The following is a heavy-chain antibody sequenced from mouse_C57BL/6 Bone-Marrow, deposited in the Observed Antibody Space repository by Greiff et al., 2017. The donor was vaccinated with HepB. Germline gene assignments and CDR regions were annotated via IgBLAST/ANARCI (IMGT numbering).Heavy chain of an antibody. CDR2: INPSTGGT. CDR3: ARRGYYGADFDV. CDR1: GYSFTGYY. D-gene: IGHD1-1*01. Sequence: LVEPGASVKISCKASGYSFTGYYMNWVKQSPEKSLEWIGEINPSTGGTTYNQKFKAKATLTVDKSSSTAYMQLKSLTSEDSAVYYCARRGYYGADFDVWGTGTTVTVSS. J-gene: IGHJ1*03. V-gene: IGHV1-42*01.